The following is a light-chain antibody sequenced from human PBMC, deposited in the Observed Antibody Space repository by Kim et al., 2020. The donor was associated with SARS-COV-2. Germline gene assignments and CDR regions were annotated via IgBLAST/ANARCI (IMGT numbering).Light chain of an antibody. CDR3: QLWDGGSGG. CDR2: YDT. CDR1: NIGSRS. J-gene: IGLJ3*02. V-gene: IGLV3-21*03. Sequence: SYELTQPPSVSVAPGKTARIACGGDNIGSRSVHWYQQKPGQAPVLVVYYDTDRPSGIPERFSGSNSGNTATLTITRVEAGDEADYYCQLWDGGSGGFGGG.